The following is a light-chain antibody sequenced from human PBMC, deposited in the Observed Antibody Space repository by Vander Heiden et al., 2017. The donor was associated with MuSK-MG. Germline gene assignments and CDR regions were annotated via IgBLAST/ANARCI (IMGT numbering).Light chain of an antibody. CDR1: QSVSSY. Sequence: EIVLTQSPATLSLSPGERATLSCRASQSVSSYLGWYQQKPGQPPRLLIYDASNRATDIPARFSGSGSGTDFTLTISSLEPEDFAVYYCQQRSKWPLTFGGGTKVEIK. CDR2: DAS. V-gene: IGKV3-11*01. J-gene: IGKJ4*01. CDR3: QQRSKWPLT.